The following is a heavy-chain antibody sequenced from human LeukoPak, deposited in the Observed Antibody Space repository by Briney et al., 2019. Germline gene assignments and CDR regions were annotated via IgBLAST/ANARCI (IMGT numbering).Heavy chain of an antibody. CDR2: IYYSGST. CDR3: ARGAGSWYVRYYYYMDV. J-gene: IGHJ6*03. V-gene: IGHV4-59*01. D-gene: IGHD6-13*01. Sequence: SETLSLTCTVSGGSISSYYWSWIRQPPGKGLQWVGYIYYSGSTDYNPSLKSQVTISLDTSKNQFSLKLTSVTAADTAVYYCARGAGSWYVRYYYYMDVWGKGTTVTVSS. CDR1: GGSISSYY.